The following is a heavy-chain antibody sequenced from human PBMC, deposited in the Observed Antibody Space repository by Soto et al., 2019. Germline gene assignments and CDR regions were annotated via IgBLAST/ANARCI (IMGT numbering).Heavy chain of an antibody. CDR2: INPNSGGT. D-gene: IGHD2-2*01. CDR3: ARDQIVVVPAAISYYYGTEV. CDR1: GYTFTGYY. J-gene: IGHJ6*02. Sequence: ASVNVSCKASGYTFTGYYMHWVRQAPGQGLEWMGWINPNSGGTNYAQKFQGRVTMTRDASISTAYMELSRLRSDDTAVYYCARDQIVVVPAAISYYYGTEVWGQGTTVNVS. V-gene: IGHV1-2*02.